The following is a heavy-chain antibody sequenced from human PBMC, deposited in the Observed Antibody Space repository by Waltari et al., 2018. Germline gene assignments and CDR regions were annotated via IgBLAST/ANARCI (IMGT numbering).Heavy chain of an antibody. V-gene: IGHV1-69-2*01. J-gene: IGHJ5*02. CDR3: ARDLGRMVPLFSFDP. Sequence: EVQLVQSGAEVKKPGATVKISCKVSGYTFTDYYMHWVQQAPGKGLEWMGLVDPEDGETIYAEKFQGRVTITADTSKNQFSLKLSSVTAADTALYYCARDLGRMVPLFSFDPWGQGTLVTVSS. CDR2: VDPEDGET. D-gene: IGHD2-8*01. CDR1: GYTFTDYY.